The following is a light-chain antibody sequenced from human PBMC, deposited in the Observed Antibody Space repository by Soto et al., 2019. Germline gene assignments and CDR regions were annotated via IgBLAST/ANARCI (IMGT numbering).Light chain of an antibody. CDR1: QTISSL. CDR3: QQYSSYPWT. CDR2: KAS. Sequence: DIQMTQSPSTLSASVGDRVTLTCRASQTISSLLAWYQQKPGKAPKLLICKASRLESGVPSRFSGSVSGTEFTLTISSLQTDDFAPYYCQQYSSYPWTFGQGTKVEI. V-gene: IGKV1-5*03. J-gene: IGKJ1*01.